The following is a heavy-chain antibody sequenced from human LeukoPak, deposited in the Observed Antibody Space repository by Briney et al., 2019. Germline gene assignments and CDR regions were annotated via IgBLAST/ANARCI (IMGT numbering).Heavy chain of an antibody. CDR1: GFTFSSYA. CDR3: AKDEKYYYDSSGYY. J-gene: IGHJ4*02. Sequence: GGSLRLSCAASGFTFSSYAMSWVRQAPGKGLEWVSAISGSGGSTYYADSEKGRFTISRDNSKNTLYLQMNSLRAEDTAVYYCAKDEKYYYDSSGYYWGQGTLVTVSS. CDR2: ISGSGGST. D-gene: IGHD3-22*01. V-gene: IGHV3-23*01.